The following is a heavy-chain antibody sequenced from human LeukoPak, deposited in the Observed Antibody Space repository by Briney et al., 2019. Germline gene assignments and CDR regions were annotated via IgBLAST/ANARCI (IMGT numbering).Heavy chain of an antibody. CDR2: IHPSGML. J-gene: IGHJ4*02. CDR3: SRGLDSRRLGC. D-gene: IGHD3-22*01. V-gene: IGHV4-31*03. CDR1: AASFNSDDQY. Sequence: SQTLSLTCTVSAASFNSDDQYWNWIRQSPGKGLEWIGSIHPSGMLYNNPSLESRVTMSRDTSKNQFSLNLNSVTAADTAVYFCSRGLDSRRLGCWGQGNLFTVSP.